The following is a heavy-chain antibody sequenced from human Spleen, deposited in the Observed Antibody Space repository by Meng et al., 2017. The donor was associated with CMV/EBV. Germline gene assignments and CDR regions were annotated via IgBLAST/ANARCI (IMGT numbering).Heavy chain of an antibody. CDR2: ISTSRSTI. D-gene: IGHD3-10*01. CDR1: GFTFSSYE. V-gene: IGHV3-48*03. Sequence: GGSLRLSCAASGFTFSSYEMNWVRQAPGKALEWVSSISTSRSTIYYADSVQGRFTISRDNAKKALYLQMNTLRAEDSAIYYCASLYYYGSAYAFEILGQATMVTVSS. J-gene: IGHJ3*02. CDR3: ASLYYYGSAYAFEI.